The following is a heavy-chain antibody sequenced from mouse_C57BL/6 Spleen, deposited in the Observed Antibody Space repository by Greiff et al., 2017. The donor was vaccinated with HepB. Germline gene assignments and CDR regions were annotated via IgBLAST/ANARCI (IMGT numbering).Heavy chain of an antibody. D-gene: IGHD2-4*01. CDR1: GYTFTDYY. V-gene: IGHV1-26*01. CDR2: INPNNGGT. J-gene: IGHJ3*01. CDR3: ARREGLRRTWFAY. Sequence: VQLQQSGPELVKPGASVKISCKASGYTFTDYYMNWVKQSHGKSLEWIGDINPNNGGTSYNQKFKGKATLTVDKSSSTAYMELRSLTSEDSAVYYCARREGLRRTWFAYWGQGTLVTVSA.